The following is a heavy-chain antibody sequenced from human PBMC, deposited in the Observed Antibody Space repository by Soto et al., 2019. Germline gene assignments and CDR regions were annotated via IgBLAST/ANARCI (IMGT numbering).Heavy chain of an antibody. J-gene: IGHJ6*02. D-gene: IGHD2-15*01. CDR3: ARHHGGRGYYYGMDV. V-gene: IGHV1-69*12. CDR1: VGTFSSYA. CDR2: VIPIFGTA. Sequence: QVQLVQSGAEVKKPGSSVKVSCKASVGTFSSYAISWVRQAPGQGLEWMGGVIPIFGTANYAQKFQGRVTMTGDESTSTAYMELSSLRSEGTAVYDCARHHGGRGYYYGMDVWGQGTTVTVSS.